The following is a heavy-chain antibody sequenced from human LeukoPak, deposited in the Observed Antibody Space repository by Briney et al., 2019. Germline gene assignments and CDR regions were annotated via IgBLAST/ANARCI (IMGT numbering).Heavy chain of an antibody. D-gene: IGHD6-25*01. V-gene: IGHV4-34*01. CDR1: GGSFSGYY. CDR3: ARVSGQGLLDY. J-gene: IGHJ4*02. CDR2: INHSGST. Sequence: NPSETLSLTCAVYGGSFSGYYWSWIRQPPGKGLEWIGEINHSGSTNYNPSLKSRVTISVDTSKNQFSLKLSSVTAADTAVYYCARVSGQGLLDYWGQGTLVTVPS.